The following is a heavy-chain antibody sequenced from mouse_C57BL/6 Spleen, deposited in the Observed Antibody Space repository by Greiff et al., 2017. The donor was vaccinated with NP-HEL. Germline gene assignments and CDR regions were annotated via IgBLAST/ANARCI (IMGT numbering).Heavy chain of an antibody. V-gene: IGHV1-53*01. Sequence: VQLQQPGTELVKPGASVKLSCKASGYTFTSYWMHWVKQRPGQGLEWIGNINPSNGGTNYNEKFKSKATLTVDKSSSTAYMQLSSLTSEDSAVYYCARSGIYYDYDVWFAYWGQGTLVTVSA. CDR3: ARSGIYYDYDVWFAY. J-gene: IGHJ3*01. CDR2: INPSNGGT. CDR1: GYTFTSYW. D-gene: IGHD2-4*01.